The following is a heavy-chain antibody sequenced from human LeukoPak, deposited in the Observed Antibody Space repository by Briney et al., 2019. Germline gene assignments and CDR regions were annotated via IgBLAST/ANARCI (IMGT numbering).Heavy chain of an antibody. CDR1: GGSISSSDW. J-gene: IGHJ3*01. D-gene: IGHD1-1*01. CDR2: IYHSGST. V-gene: IGHV4-4*02. Sequence: TSETLSLTCAVSGGSISSSDWWAWVRPPPGEGQEWIGEIYHSGSTKYNPSLKSRVTISVDKSKNQFSLKVSSVTAADTAVYYCARDASLQMGAFDVWGHGTMVTVSS. CDR3: ARDASLQMGAFDV.